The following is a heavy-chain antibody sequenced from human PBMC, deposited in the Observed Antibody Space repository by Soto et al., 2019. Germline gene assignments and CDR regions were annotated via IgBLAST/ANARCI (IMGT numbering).Heavy chain of an antibody. D-gene: IGHD1-1*01. CDR2: MSHSGGT. Sequence: SEILSLTCAVYGGSVSSSSNYYWSWIRQPPGKGLEWIGEMSHSGGTHFNPSLKSRVTISVDTSKNQFSLKMSSVTAADTALYYCARVERGTATTVVDAFDIWGPGTMVNVSS. CDR1: GGSVSSSSNYY. CDR3: ARVERGTATTVVDAFDI. J-gene: IGHJ3*02. V-gene: IGHV4-34*01.